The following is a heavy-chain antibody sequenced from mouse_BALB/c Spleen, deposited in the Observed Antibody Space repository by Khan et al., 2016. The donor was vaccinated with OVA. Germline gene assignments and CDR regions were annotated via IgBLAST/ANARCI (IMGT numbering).Heavy chain of an antibody. Sequence: QMQLEEFGPELVRPGVSVKISCKGSGYTFTDYAMHWVKQSHAKSLEWIGVISTYSGNTNYNQKFKGKATMTVDKSSSTAYMELARLTSEDSAIYYCARGRFGHYDGFAYWGQGTLVTVSA. CDR1: GYTFTDYA. CDR2: ISTYSGNT. CDR3: ARGRFGHYDGFAY. D-gene: IGHD1-2*01. V-gene: IGHV1S137*01. J-gene: IGHJ3*01.